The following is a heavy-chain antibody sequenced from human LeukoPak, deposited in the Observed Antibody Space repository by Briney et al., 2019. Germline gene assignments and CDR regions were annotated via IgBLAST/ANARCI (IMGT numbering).Heavy chain of an antibody. D-gene: IGHD3-22*01. CDR2: IVVGSGNT. V-gene: IGHV1-58*02. CDR3: AAGYYYDSSGYQHYYGMDV. CDR1: GFTFTSSA. J-gene: IGHJ6*02. Sequence: TVKVSCKASGFTFTSSAMQWVRQARGQRLEWIGWIVVGSGNTNYAQKFQERVTITRDMSTSTAYMELSSLRSEDTAVYYCAAGYYYDSSGYQHYYGMDVWGQGTTVTVSS.